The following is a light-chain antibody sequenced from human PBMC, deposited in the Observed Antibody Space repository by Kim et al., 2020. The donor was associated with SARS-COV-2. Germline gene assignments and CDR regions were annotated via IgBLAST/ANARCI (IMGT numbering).Light chain of an antibody. J-gene: IGKJ1*01. V-gene: IGKV1-27*01. CDR1: QGISNS. CDR3: QKYNAAPWT. Sequence: SSVGDRVNITCRASQGISNSLAWFQQKPGKAPKVLIYAASTLQSGVPSRFSGSGSGTDFTLTISSLQPEDVATYYCQKYNAAPWTFGQGTKVEIK. CDR2: AAS.